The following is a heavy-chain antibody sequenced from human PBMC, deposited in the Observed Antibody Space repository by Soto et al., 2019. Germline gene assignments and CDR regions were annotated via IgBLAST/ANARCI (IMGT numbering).Heavy chain of an antibody. CDR1: GFTFSSYA. J-gene: IGHJ4*02. CDR2: ISYDGSNK. D-gene: IGHD3-22*01. V-gene: IGHV3-30-3*01. CDR3: ARERYINYYDSSGYYDY. Sequence: XESLSLSCAASGFTFSSYAMHWVGQAPGKGLEWVAVISYDGSNKYYADSVKGRFTISRDNSKNTLYLQMNSLRAEDTAVYYCARERYINYYDSSGYYDYWGQGTLVTVSS.